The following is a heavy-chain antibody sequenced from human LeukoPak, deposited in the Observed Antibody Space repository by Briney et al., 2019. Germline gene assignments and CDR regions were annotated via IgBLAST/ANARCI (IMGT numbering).Heavy chain of an antibody. CDR3: AKGNPFYDC. CDR2: IYTSGST. CDR1: GGSISSNNYY. J-gene: IGHJ4*02. Sequence: PSETLSLTCTVSGGSISSNNYYWGWIRQPPGKGLEWIGNIYTSGSTYYSPSLKSRAIISLDTSENQFSLTLRSVTAADTAVYYCAKGNPFYDCWGQGTLVTVSS. V-gene: IGHV4-39*07. D-gene: IGHD5/OR15-5a*01.